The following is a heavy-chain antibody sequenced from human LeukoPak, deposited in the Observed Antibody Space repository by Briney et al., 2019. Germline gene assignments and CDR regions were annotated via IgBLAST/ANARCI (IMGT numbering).Heavy chain of an antibody. CDR1: GFTFSRYW. CDR3: VRSCNSATRCYGLFDY. J-gene: IGHJ4*02. CDR2: INTEGSST. Sequence: GGSLRLSCGASGFTFSRYWMHWVRQAPGKGLVWVSRINTEGSSTTYADSVKGRFTISRDNAKNTLYLEMNSLRAEDTAVYYCVRSCNSATRCYGLFDYWGQGTLVTVSS. V-gene: IGHV3-74*01. D-gene: IGHD2-2*01.